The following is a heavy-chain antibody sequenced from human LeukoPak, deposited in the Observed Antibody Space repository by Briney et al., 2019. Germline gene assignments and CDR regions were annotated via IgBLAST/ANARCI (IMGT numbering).Heavy chain of an antibody. CDR2: ISSSGSFI. CDR3: ARSFGGVISYFDY. CDR1: GFTFSSYS. J-gene: IGHJ4*02. V-gene: IGHV3-21*01. D-gene: IGHD3-16*02. Sequence: GGSLRLSCAASGFTFSSYSMTWVRQAPGKGLEWVSSISSSGSFIYYADSVKGRFTISRDNAKNSLYLQMSSPRADDTAIYYCARSFGGVISYFDYWGQGTLVTVSS.